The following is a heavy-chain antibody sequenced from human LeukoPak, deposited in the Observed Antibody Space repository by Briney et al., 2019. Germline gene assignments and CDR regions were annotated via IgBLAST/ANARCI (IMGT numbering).Heavy chain of an antibody. D-gene: IGHD3-16*01. CDR3: ARDRDVYFYYYGMDV. CDR2: ISYDGDNK. Sequence: GGSLRLSYAASGFTFSSYAMHWVRQAPGKGLEWVAVISYDGDNKYYADSVKGRFTISRDNSKNTLYLQMNNLRAEDTAVYYCARDRDVYFYYYGMDVWGQGTTVTVS. V-gene: IGHV3-30*04. J-gene: IGHJ6*02. CDR1: GFTFSSYA.